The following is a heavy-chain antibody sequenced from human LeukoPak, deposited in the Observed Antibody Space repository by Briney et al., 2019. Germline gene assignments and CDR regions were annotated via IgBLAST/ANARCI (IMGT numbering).Heavy chain of an antibody. V-gene: IGHV3-23*01. D-gene: IGHD1-26*01. CDR1: GFTFSDYA. CDR3: AKDSDRTLDY. J-gene: IGHJ4*02. CDR2: ISDNAGAI. Sequence: GGSLRLSCAASGFTFSDYAMSWVRQAPGEGLEWVSSISDNAGAIHYADSVKGRFTISRDNSKNTLYLQMNSLRAEDTAVYYCAKDSDRTLDYWGQGTLVTVSS.